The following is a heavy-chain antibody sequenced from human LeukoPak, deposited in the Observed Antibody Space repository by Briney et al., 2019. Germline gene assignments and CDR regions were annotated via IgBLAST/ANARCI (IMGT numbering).Heavy chain of an antibody. CDR1: GFAFGSEA. Sequence: GGSLRLPCAASGFAFGSEAMSWVRQSPARGLEWVASISPGGGTTYYADYVKGRFTISRDNSNNSLFVQMNSLRAEDTAVYYCAKGGFYFDCWGQGIPVTVSS. J-gene: IGHJ4*02. CDR2: ISPGGGTT. V-gene: IGHV3-23*01. CDR3: AKGGFYFDC. D-gene: IGHD6-25*01.